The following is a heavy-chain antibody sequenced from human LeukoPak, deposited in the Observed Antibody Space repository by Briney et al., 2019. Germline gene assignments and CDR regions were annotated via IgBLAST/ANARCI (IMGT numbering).Heavy chain of an antibody. V-gene: IGHV1-2*02. CDR2: INPNSGGT. CDR3: ARDYYDSSGYPDAFDI. D-gene: IGHD3-22*01. Sequence: GASVKVSCKASGYTFTGYYMHWVRQAPGQGLEWMGWINPNSGGTNYAQKFQGRVTMTRDTSISTAYMELSRLRSDDTAVYYCARDYYDSSGYPDAFDIWGQGTMVTVSS. CDR1: GYTFTGYY. J-gene: IGHJ3*02.